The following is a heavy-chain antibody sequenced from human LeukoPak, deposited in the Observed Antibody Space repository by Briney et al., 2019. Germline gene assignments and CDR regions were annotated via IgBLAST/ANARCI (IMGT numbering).Heavy chain of an antibody. J-gene: IGHJ4*02. CDR2: ISGSGPYT. D-gene: IGHD2-2*03. CDR1: GFTFDDYG. CDR3: AKHGYCSGISCFFDF. Sequence: GGSLRLSCAASGFTFDDYGMSWVRQAPGKGLEWVSGISGSGPYTFYTDSVKGRFTISRDSSKNTLYLQMNSLRAEDTALYYCAKHGYCSGISCFFDFWGQGTLVTVSS. V-gene: IGHV3-23*01.